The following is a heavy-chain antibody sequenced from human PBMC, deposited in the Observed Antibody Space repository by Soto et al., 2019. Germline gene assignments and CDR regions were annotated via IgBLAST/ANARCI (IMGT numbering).Heavy chain of an antibody. Sequence: SETLSLTCAVYGGSFSGYYWSWIRQPPGKGLEWIGEINHSGSTNYNPSLKSRATISVDTSKNQFSLKLSSVTAADTAVYYCARGRFYYGSGSYRWFDPWGQGTLVT. D-gene: IGHD3-10*01. CDR1: GGSFSGYY. V-gene: IGHV4-34*01. CDR2: INHSGST. J-gene: IGHJ5*02. CDR3: ARGRFYYGSGSYRWFDP.